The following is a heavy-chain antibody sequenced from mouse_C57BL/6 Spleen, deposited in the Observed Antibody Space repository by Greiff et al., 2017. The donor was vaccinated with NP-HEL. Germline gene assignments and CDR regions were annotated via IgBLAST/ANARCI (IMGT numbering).Heavy chain of an antibody. D-gene: IGHD2-1*01. CDR1: GYAFSSSW. J-gene: IGHJ4*01. Sequence: QVQLKQSGPELVKPGASVKISCKASGYAFSSSWMNWVKQRPGKGLEWIGRIYPGDGDTNYNGKFKGKATLTADKSSSTAYMQLSSLTSEDSAVYFCARSNTGVYYGNYEEGYYAMDYWGQGTSVTVSS. CDR3: ARSNTGVYYGNYEEGYYAMDY. CDR2: IYPGDGDT. V-gene: IGHV1-82*01.